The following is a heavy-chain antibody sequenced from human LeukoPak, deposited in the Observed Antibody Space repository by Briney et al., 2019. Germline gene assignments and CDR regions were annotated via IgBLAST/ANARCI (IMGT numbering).Heavy chain of an antibody. Sequence: SETLSLTCTVSGGSISSYYWSWIRQPAGKGLEWIGRISTSGSTNSSPSLKSRVSMSVDASKNQFALRLSSVTAADTAVYYCAREDTGDYYSYYFDYWGQGTLVTVSS. V-gene: IGHV4-4*07. CDR3: AREDTGDYYSYYFDY. CDR1: GGSISSYY. J-gene: IGHJ4*02. D-gene: IGHD3-22*01. CDR2: ISTSGST.